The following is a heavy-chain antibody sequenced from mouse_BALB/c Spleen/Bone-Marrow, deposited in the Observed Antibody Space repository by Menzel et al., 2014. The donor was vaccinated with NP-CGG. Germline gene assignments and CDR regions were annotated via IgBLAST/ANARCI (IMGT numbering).Heavy chain of an antibody. J-gene: IGHJ3*01. CDR1: GFDFSRYW. CDR2: INPDSSTI. CDR3: ARLSYYGRFAY. D-gene: IGHD1-1*01. Sequence: EVQVVESGGGLVQPGGSLKLSCAASGFDFSRYWMSWVRQAPGEGLEWIGEINPDSSTINYTPSRKDKFIISRDNAKNTLYLQMSKVRSEDTALYYCARLSYYGRFAYWGQGTLVTVSA. V-gene: IGHV4-1*02.